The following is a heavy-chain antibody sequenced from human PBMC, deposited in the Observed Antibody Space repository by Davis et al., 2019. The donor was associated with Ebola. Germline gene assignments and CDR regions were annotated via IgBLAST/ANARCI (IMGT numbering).Heavy chain of an antibody. Sequence: ASVKVSCKASGYTFTSYDVNWVRQVAGQGFEWMGWSNPTSDVGDCAQQFQGRVTLTRNNAISTAYMDLSSLRSEDTAIYYCVVGTTPFTFNIWGQGTMITVSS. J-gene: IGHJ3*02. D-gene: IGHD4-11*01. CDR1: GYTFTSYD. CDR2: SNPTSDVG. CDR3: VVGTTPFTFNI. V-gene: IGHV1-8*01.